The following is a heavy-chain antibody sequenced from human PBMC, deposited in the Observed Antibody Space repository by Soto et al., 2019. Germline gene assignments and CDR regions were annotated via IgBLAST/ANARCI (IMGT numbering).Heavy chain of an antibody. Sequence: EVQLVESGGGLVQPGRSLRLSCAASGFTFDDYAMHWVRQAPGKGLEWVSGISWNSGSIGYADSVKGRFTISRDNAKNSLYLQMNSLRAEDTALYYCAKDRRPSTRAWLGAKGHEAGTGFDYWGQGTLVTVSS. V-gene: IGHV3-9*01. CDR1: GFTFDDYA. CDR2: ISWNSGSI. J-gene: IGHJ4*02. CDR3: AKDRRPSTRAWLGAKGHEAGTGFDY. D-gene: IGHD5-12*01.